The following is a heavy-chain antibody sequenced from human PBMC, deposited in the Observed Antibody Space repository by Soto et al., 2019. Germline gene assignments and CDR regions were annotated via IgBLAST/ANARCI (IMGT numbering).Heavy chain of an antibody. J-gene: IGHJ4*02. CDR1: GFSFSSFG. CDR3: AKEHAEAVGVDY. D-gene: IGHD2-15*01. CDR2: TSYDGRNK. Sequence: QVQLVESGGGVVQPGRSLRLSCAASGFSFSSFGMHWVRQAPGKGLEWVAVTSYDGRNKYYADSVKGRITISRDNSKNTLYLQMNSLRAEDTAVYYCAKEHAEAVGVDYWGQGTLVTVSS. V-gene: IGHV3-30*18.